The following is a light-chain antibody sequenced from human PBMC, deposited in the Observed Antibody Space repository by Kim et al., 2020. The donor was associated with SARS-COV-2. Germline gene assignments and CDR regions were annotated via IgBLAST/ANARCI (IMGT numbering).Light chain of an antibody. CDR2: DAS. CDR3: QQYDNPPWT. V-gene: IGKV1-33*01. Sequence: DIQMTQSPSSLSASVGDRVTITCQASQDISNYLNWYQQKPGKAPKLLIYDASNLETGVPSRFSGSGSGTDFTFTISSLQPEDIATYYCQQYDNPPWTFGQGTKVDIK. J-gene: IGKJ1*01. CDR1: QDISNY.